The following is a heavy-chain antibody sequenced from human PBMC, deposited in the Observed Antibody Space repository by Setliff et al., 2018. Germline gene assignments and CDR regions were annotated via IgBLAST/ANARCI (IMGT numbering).Heavy chain of an antibody. Sequence: SETLSLTCTVSGGSISGYYWGWIRQPPGKGLEWIGNIYTSGNTNYNPSLKSRVTISVDTSKNQLSLKLSSVTAADTAVYYCAKVPITKVYFYMDVWGKGTTVTVSS. CDR1: GGSISGYY. CDR2: IYTSGNT. V-gene: IGHV4-4*08. CDR3: AKVPITKVYFYMDV. D-gene: IGHD3-10*01. J-gene: IGHJ6*03.